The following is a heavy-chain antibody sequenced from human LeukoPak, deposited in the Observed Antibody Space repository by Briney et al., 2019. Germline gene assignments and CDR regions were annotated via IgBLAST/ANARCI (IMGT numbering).Heavy chain of an antibody. CDR1: GFTLSSYE. Sequence: PGGSLRLSCTVSGFTLSSYEMTWFRQAPGKGLEWVSSIGYGGSDTHYADSVKGRFTISRDNAKNSLYLQMNSLRAEDTAVYYCARVPVVVAATSNWFDPWGQGTLVTVSS. J-gene: IGHJ5*02. V-gene: IGHV3-21*01. CDR2: IGYGGSDT. CDR3: ARVPVVVAATSNWFDP. D-gene: IGHD2-15*01.